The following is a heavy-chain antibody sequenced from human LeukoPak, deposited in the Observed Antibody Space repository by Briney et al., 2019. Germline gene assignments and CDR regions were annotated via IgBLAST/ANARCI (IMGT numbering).Heavy chain of an antibody. Sequence: GGSLRLSCAASGFTVSSSPINWVRQAPGRGLEWVSVIYSGGNTFYADSVKGRFTISRHNSENTLYLQMNSLSADNTAVYYCARLMGSGWFDPWGQGTLVTVFS. CDR3: ARLMGSGWFDP. D-gene: IGHD1-26*01. V-gene: IGHV3-53*04. CDR2: IYSGGNT. CDR1: GFTVSSSP. J-gene: IGHJ5*02.